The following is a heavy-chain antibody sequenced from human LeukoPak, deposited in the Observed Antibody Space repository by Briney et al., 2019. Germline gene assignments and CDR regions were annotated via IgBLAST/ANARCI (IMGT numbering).Heavy chain of an antibody. CDR2: IIPIFGTA. J-gene: IGHJ4*02. Sequence: SVKVSCKASGGTFSSYAISWVRQAPGQGLEWMGGIIPIFGTANYAQKFQGRVTITTDESTSTAYMELSSLRSEDTAVYYCARDAYYYDSSGYYPSHYFDYWGQGTLVTVSS. V-gene: IGHV1-69*05. CDR3: ARDAYYYDSSGYYPSHYFDY. CDR1: GGTFSSYA. D-gene: IGHD3-22*01.